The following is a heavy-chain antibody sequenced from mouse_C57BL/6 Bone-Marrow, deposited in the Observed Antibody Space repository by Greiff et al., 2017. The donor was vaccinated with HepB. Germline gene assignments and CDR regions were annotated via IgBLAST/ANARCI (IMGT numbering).Heavy chain of an antibody. CDR2: ISSGGSYT. Sequence: EVQLVESGGDLVKPGGSLKLSCAASGFTFSSYGMSWVRQTPDKRLEWVATISSGGSYTYYPDSVKGRVTIARDNAKNTLYLQMSSLKSEDTAMYYCARRPGGYDAMDYWGQGTSVTVSS. J-gene: IGHJ4*01. V-gene: IGHV5-6*01. CDR3: ARRPGGYDAMDY. CDR1: GFTFSSYG.